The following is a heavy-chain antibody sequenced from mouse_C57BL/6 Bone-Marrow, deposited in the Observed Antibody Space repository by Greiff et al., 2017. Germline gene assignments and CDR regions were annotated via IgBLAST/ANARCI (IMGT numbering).Heavy chain of an antibody. V-gene: IGHV5-9-1*02. CDR3: TGYGPSWENAMDY. J-gene: IGHJ4*01. CDR2: ISRGGDYI. CDR1: GFTFSSYA. Sequence: EVKLVESGEGLVKPGGSLKLSCAASGFTFSSYAMSWVRQTPEKRLEWVAYISRGGDYIYYADTVKGRFTLSRDNARNTLYLQMSSLKSEDTAMYYCTGYGPSWENAMDYWGQGTSVTVSS. D-gene: IGHD4-1*01.